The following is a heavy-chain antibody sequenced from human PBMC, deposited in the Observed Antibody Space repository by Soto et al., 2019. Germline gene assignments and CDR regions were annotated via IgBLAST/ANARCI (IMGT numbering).Heavy chain of an antibody. Sequence: SETLSLTCAVSGGSISSGGYSWSWIRQPPGKGLEWIGYIYHSGSTYYNPSLKSRVTISVDRSKNQFSLKLISVTAADTAVYYCARGGTMVRGVTNWFDPWGQGTPVPVFS. J-gene: IGHJ5*02. V-gene: IGHV4-30-2*01. D-gene: IGHD3-10*01. CDR3: ARGGTMVRGVTNWFDP. CDR1: GGSISSGGYS. CDR2: IYHSGST.